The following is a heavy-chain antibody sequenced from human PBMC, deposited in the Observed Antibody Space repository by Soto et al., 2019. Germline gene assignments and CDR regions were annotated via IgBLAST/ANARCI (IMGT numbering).Heavy chain of an antibody. Sequence: GESLKISCKGSGYSFTSYWIGWVRQMPGKGLEWMGIIYPGDSDTRYSPSFQGQVTISADKSISTAYLQWSSLKASDTAMYYCARHGDSSSWYLGWFDPWGQGTLVTVSS. CDR2: IYPGDSDT. CDR1: GYSFTSYW. J-gene: IGHJ5*02. V-gene: IGHV5-51*01. D-gene: IGHD6-13*01. CDR3: ARHGDSSSWYLGWFDP.